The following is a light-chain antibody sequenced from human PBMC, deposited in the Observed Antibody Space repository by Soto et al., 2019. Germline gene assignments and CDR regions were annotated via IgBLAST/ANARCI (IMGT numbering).Light chain of an antibody. CDR3: QQYYRTPLT. Sequence: DIVMTQSPDSLAVSLGERATINCKSSQSVLYSSNNKNYLAWYQQKPGQPPKLLIYWASTRESGVPDRFSGSGSGIDFTRTISSLQAEDVAVYYCQQYYRTPLTFVGGTKVEIK. V-gene: IGKV4-1*01. J-gene: IGKJ4*01. CDR1: QSVLYSSNNKNY. CDR2: WAS.